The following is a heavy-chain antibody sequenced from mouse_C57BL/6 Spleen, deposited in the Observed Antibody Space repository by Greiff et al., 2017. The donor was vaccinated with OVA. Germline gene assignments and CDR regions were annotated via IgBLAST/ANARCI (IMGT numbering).Heavy chain of an antibody. CDR2: INPSNGGT. V-gene: IGHV1-53*01. J-gene: IGHJ4*01. CDR3: ARGYGSSPYAMDY. D-gene: IGHD1-1*01. Sequence: QVHVKQPGTELVKPGASVKLSCKASGYTFTSYWMHWVKQRPGQGLEWIGNINPSNGGTNYNEKFKSKATLTVDKSSSTAYMQLSSLTSEDSAVYYCARGYGSSPYAMDYWGQGTSVTVSS. CDR1: GYTFTSYW.